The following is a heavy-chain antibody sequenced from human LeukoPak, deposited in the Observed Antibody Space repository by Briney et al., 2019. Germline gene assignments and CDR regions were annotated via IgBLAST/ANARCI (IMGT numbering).Heavy chain of an antibody. CDR2: ISWNSGSI. CDR3: AKSSGGRWLQSFDY. Sequence: GRSLRLSCAASVFTFDDYAMHWVRQAPGKGLEWVSGISWNSGSIGYADSVKGRFTISRDNAKNSQYLQMNSLRAEDTALYYCAKSSGGRWLQSFDYWGQGTLVTVSS. CDR1: VFTFDDYA. D-gene: IGHD5-24*01. V-gene: IGHV3-9*01. J-gene: IGHJ4*02.